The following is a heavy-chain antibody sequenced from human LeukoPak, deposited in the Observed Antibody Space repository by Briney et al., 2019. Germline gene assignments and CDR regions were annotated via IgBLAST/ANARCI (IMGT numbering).Heavy chain of an antibody. CDR2: FYYSGHP. CDR3: ARHFLFAVEMATKARWFDP. J-gene: IGHJ5*02. D-gene: IGHD5-24*01. CDR1: GGSLSSSRYY. V-gene: IGHV4-39*01. Sequence: SEALALPCTVSGGSLSSSRYYWGWIGQPPGPGLEGIGRFYYSGHPYYTQTIKSRVTISVDTSKNQFSLKLSSVTAADTAVYYSARHFLFAVEMATKARWFDPWGQGTLVTVSS.